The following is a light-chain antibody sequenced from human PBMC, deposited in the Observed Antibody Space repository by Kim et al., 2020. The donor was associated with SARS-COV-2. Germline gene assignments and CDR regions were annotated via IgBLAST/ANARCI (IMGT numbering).Light chain of an antibody. CDR3: QVWDSSSGHPYV. Sequence: SYELAQPPSVSVAPGKTARITWGGNNIGSKSVHWYQQKPGQAPVLVIYYDSDRPSGIPERFSGSNSGNTATLTISRVEAGDEADYYCQVWDSSSGHPYVFGTGTKVTVL. CDR2: YDS. V-gene: IGLV3-21*04. CDR1: NIGSKS. J-gene: IGLJ1*01.